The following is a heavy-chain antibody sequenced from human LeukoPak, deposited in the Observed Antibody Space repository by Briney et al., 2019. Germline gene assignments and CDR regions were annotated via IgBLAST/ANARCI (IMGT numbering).Heavy chain of an antibody. CDR3: AKDSAFYYIDV. Sequence: PGGSLRLSCAASGFTFSSYSMNWVRQAPGKGLEWVSSISSSSSYIYYADSVKGRFTISRDNAKNSLYLQMNSLKGDDTAVYYCAKDSAFYYIDVWGKGTTAIISS. V-gene: IGHV3-21*01. J-gene: IGHJ6*03. D-gene: IGHD3-10*01. CDR1: GFTFSSYS. CDR2: ISSSSSYI.